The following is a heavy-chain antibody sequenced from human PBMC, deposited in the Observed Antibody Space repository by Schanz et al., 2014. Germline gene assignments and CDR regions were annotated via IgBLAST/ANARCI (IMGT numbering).Heavy chain of an antibody. CDR3: ARDVGHYGMDV. Sequence: QVQLQESGPGLVKPSETLSLTCTVSGGSISSYYWSWIRQPPGKALEWIGYIYYSGRTTYNPSLTSRGTISVDTSKNQFSLKLSSVTAADTAVYYCARDVGHYGMDVWGQGTTVTVSS. V-gene: IGHV4-59*01. J-gene: IGHJ6*02. CDR1: GGSISSYY. CDR2: IYYSGRT.